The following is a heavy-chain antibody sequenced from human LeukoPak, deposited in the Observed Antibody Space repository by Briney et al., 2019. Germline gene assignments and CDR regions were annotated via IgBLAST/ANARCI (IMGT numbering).Heavy chain of an antibody. J-gene: IGHJ4*02. CDR1: GGSVRSSY. D-gene: IGHD2-21*01. V-gene: IGHV4-59*02. Sequence: SETLSLTCTVSGGSVRSSYWSWIRQPPGRELEYIGFIYHSGDNKYNPSLSSRVTLSLDTSKNQFSLNLSSVTAADSAVYYCARHTGDSFLDYWAQGTLVTVPS. CDR2: IYHSGDN. CDR3: ARHTGDSFLDY.